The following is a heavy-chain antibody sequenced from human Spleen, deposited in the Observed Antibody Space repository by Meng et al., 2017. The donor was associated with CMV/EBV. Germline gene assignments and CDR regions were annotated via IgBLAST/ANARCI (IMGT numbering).Heavy chain of an antibody. V-gene: IGHV1-69*01. Sequence: FRSCAIRWVQQAQGQGVEWRGGIIHIFGTANYAQKFRGRVTIPADESTSKAYMELSSLRSEDTAVYYGGRGGGLGGYDLGYYYGMDVWGQGTTVTVSS. CDR2: IIHIFGTA. D-gene: IGHD5-12*01. CDR3: GRGGGLGGYDLGYYYGMDV. J-gene: IGHJ6*02. CDR1: FRSCA.